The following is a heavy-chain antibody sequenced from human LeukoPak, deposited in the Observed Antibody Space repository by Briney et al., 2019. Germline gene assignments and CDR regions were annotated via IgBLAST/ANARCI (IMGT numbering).Heavy chain of an antibody. D-gene: IGHD6-13*01. CDR1: GFAFSSHY. CDR2: ISGSGGCT. J-gene: IGHJ5*02. V-gene: IGHV3-23*01. Sequence: PGGSLRLSCAASGFAFSSHYMSWVRQAPGKGLEGVSAISGSGGCTNYADSVKGRFTISRDNSKNTLYLQMSTLRAEDTAVYYCAKATTAGTRWFDPGGQGALVTVSS. CDR3: AKATTAGTRWFDP.